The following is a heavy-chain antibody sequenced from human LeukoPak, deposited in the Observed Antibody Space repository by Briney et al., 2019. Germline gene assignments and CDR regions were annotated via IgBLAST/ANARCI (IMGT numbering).Heavy chain of an antibody. V-gene: IGHV1-69*13. CDR2: IIPIFGTA. J-gene: IGHJ6*03. CDR3: TRQSLRYYYYYYMDV. Sequence: ASVKVSCKASGGTFSSYAISWVRQAPGQGLEWMGGIIPIFGTANYAQKFQGRVTITADESTSTACMELSSLRSEDTAVYYCTRQSLRYYYYYYMDVWGKGTTVTVSS. CDR1: GGTFSSYA. D-gene: IGHD6-19*01.